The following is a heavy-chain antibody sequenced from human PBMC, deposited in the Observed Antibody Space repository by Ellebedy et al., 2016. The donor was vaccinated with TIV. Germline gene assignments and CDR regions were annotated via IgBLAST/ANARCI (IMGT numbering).Heavy chain of an antibody. J-gene: IGHJ4*02. V-gene: IGHV1-18*01. D-gene: IGHD3-22*01. CDR3: ARESSNYYDSSVYDY. CDR2: ISDYNDNR. CDR1: GYTFSSYG. Sequence: ASVKVSCKASGYTFSSYGISWVRQAPGQGLEWMGWISDYNDNRKFAQRFQGRVTMTTDTPTSTAYMELRSLRSDDTAVYYCARESSNYYDSSVYDYWGQGTLVTVSS.